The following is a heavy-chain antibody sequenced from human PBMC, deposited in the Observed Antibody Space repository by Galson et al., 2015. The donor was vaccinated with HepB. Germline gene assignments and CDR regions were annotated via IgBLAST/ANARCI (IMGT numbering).Heavy chain of an antibody. CDR3: ARERGSIFSQLFYFDY. V-gene: IGHV3-48*04. CDR1: GFTFNGYS. D-gene: IGHD3-9*01. J-gene: IGHJ4*02. Sequence: SLRLSCAASGFTFNGYSMNWVRQAPGKGLEWLSYISSSSSTTIYYADAVKGRFTISRDNAKSSLYLQMNSLRAEDTAVYYCARERGSIFSQLFYFDYWGQGALATVSS. CDR2: ISSSSSTTI.